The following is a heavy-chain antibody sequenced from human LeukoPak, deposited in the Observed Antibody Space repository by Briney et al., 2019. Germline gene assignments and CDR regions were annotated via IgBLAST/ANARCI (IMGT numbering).Heavy chain of an antibody. CDR2: ISGSGGST. CDR3: AKTQLRYFDYYGMDV. V-gene: IGHV3-23*01. CDR1: GFTFSNYA. Sequence: PGGSLRLSCAASGFTFSNYAMSWVRQAPGKGLEWVSAISGSGGSTSYAASVKGRFSISRDNSKNTLYLQMNSLRAEDTAVYYCAKTQLRYFDYYGMDVWGQGTTVTVSS. J-gene: IGHJ6*02. D-gene: IGHD3-9*01.